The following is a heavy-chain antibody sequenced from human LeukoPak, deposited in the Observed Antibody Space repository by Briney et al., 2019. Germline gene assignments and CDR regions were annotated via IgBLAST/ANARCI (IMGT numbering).Heavy chain of an antibody. D-gene: IGHD3-16*01. CDR1: GYTFTIYA. CDR3: ASMGAHSFDY. Sequence: ASVTVSCRTSGYTFTIYAINWVRQAPGQGREVMGWINTGTGNPTYAQGFTGRFVFSLDTSVSTAYLQISTLKPEDTAVYYCASMGAHSFDYWGQGTLVTVSS. V-gene: IGHV7-4-1*02. J-gene: IGHJ4*02. CDR2: INTGTGNP.